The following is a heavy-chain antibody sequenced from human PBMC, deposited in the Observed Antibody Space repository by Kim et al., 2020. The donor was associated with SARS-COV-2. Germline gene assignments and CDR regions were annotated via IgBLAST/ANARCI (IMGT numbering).Heavy chain of an antibody. CDR2: ISNSGST. CDR1: GGSISTYY. V-gene: IGHV4-59*13. Sequence: SETLSLTCSVSGGSISTYYYNWIRHSPGKGLEWIGHISNSGSTNYNPSLKSRVSISSDMSKNQFSLKLTSVTAADTAVYYCARGSGWLTEDWGQGTLVTVSS. CDR3: ARGSGWLTED. J-gene: IGHJ4*02. D-gene: IGHD6-19*01.